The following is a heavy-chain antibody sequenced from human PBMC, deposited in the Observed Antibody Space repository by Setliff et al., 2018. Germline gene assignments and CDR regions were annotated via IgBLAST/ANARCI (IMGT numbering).Heavy chain of an antibody. Sequence: ASVKVSCKTSGYSFTSHYMHWVRQAPGQGLEWMGIINPGGLSSSSTQKFEGRVTMTRDTSTSTVYMELNSLTSDDTAVYYCARAGLAAAGRKGVFDHWDQGTLVTVSS. CDR3: ARAGLAAAGRKGVFDH. CDR1: GYSFTSHY. V-gene: IGHV1-46*01. CDR2: INPGGLSS. D-gene: IGHD6-25*01. J-gene: IGHJ4*02.